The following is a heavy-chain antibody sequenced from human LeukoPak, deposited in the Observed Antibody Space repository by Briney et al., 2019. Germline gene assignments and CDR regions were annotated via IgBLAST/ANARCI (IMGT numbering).Heavy chain of an antibody. CDR1: GFTLSSYA. Sequence: GGSLRLSCAASGFTLSSYAMQWVRPPPGKGLECVSAISSNGGTTYYANSVKGRLTISRDNSKNTVHLQMVSLRAEDMAVYYCARGSSPEGWDYFEYRGQRNLCSVSS. V-gene: IGHV3-64*01. D-gene: IGHD6-6*01. J-gene: IGHJ4*02. CDR2: ISSNGGTT. CDR3: ARGSSPEGWDYFEY.